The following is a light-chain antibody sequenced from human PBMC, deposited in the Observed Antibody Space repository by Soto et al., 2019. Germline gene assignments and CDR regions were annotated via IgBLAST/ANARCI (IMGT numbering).Light chain of an antibody. Sequence: EIVLTQSPGTLSLSPEERATLSCRASQSVSSSYLAWYQQKPGQAPRLLIYGASSRATGIPDRFSGSGSGTDFTLTISRLEPEDFAVYYCQHYGSSRWTFGQGTKVEIK. V-gene: IGKV3-20*01. CDR2: GAS. CDR1: QSVSSSY. J-gene: IGKJ1*01. CDR3: QHYGSSRWT.